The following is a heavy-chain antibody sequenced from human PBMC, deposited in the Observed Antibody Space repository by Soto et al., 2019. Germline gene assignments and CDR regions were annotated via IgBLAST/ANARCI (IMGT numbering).Heavy chain of an antibody. V-gene: IGHV3-21*01. CDR1: GFTFSSYS. D-gene: IGHD5-18*01. Sequence: GGSLRLSCAASGFTFSSYSMNWVRQAPGKGLEWVSSISSSSSYIYYADSVKGRFTISRDNAKNSLYPQMNSLRAEDAAVYYCVGGGSRRWILDYWGQGTLVTVSS. J-gene: IGHJ4*02. CDR3: VGGGSRRWILDY. CDR2: ISSSSSYI.